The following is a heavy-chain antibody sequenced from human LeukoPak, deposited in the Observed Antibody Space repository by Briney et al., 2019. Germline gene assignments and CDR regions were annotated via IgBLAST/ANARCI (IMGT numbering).Heavy chain of an antibody. CDR1: GFTFSSYG. CDR2: ISSSGSTI. V-gene: IGHV3-48*04. CDR3: ARVFGLTGYYYDSSGYFDY. J-gene: IGHJ4*02. D-gene: IGHD3-22*01. Sequence: GGTLRLSCAASGFTFSSYGMSWVRQAPGKGLEWVSYISSSGSTIYYADSVKGRFTISRDNAKNSLYLQMNSLRAEDTAVYYCARVFGLTGYYYDSSGYFDYWGQGTLVTVSS.